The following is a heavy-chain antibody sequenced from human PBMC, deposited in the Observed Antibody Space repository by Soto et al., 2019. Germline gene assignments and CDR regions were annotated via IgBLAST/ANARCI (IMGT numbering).Heavy chain of an antibody. CDR2: IVVGSGNT. CDR1: GFTFTSSA. J-gene: IGHJ4*02. Sequence: GASVKVSCKASGFTFTSSAVQWVRQARGQRLEWIGWIVVGSGNTNYAQKFQERVTITRDMSTSTAYMELSSLRSEDTAVYYCAAGLVVVPAADYWGQGTLVTVSS. D-gene: IGHD2-2*01. CDR3: AAGLVVVPAADY. V-gene: IGHV1-58*01.